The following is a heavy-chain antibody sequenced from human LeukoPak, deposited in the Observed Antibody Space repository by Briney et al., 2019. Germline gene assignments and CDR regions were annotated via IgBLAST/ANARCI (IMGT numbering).Heavy chain of an antibody. D-gene: IGHD6-19*01. CDR2: ISYDGSNK. J-gene: IGHJ4*02. CDR1: GFTFSSYG. Sequence: PGGSLRLSCAASGFTFSSYGMHWVRQAPGKGLEWVAVISYDGSNKYYADSVKGRFTISRDNSKNTLYLQMNSLRAEDTAVYYCAKAAYSSGRAPFFDYWGQGTLVTVSS. CDR3: AKAAYSSGRAPFFDY. V-gene: IGHV3-30*18.